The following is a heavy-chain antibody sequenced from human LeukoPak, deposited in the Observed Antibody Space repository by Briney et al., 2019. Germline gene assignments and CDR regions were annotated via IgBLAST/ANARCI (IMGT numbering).Heavy chain of an antibody. D-gene: IGHD3-3*01. V-gene: IGHV3-48*01. Sequence: PGGSLRLSCAASGFTFSTYSMNWVRQAPGKGLEWVSYISSSSSVIYYADSVKGRFAISRDNAKNSLYLQMNSLRAEDTAVYYCARTGSWSGYSLDFWGHGAMVTVSS. CDR2: ISSSSSVI. J-gene: IGHJ5*01. CDR1: GFTFSTYS. CDR3: ARTGSWSGYSLDF.